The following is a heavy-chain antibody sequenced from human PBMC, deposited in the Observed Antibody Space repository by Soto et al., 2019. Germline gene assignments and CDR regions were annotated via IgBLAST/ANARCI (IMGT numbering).Heavy chain of an antibody. CDR2: IYYSGST. CDR3: ARHPSDFWFDP. D-gene: IGHD2-21*02. Sequence: SETLSLTCTVSGGSISSSSYFWGWFRQPPGKGLEWIGSIYYSGSTYYNPSLKSRVTVSVDTSKNQFSLKLSSVTAADTAVYYCARHPSDFWFDPWGQGTLVTVS. V-gene: IGHV4-39*01. CDR1: GGSISSSSYF. J-gene: IGHJ5*02.